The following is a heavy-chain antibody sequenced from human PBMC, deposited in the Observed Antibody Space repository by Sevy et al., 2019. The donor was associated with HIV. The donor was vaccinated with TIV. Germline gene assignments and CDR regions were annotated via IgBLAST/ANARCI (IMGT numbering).Heavy chain of an antibody. CDR2: IYSGGST. J-gene: IGHJ2*01. CDR3: ARAGAEVVVLDWYFGL. D-gene: IGHD3-22*01. Sequence: GGSLRLSCAASGFTVSSNYMSWVRQAPGKGLEWVSIIYSGGSTYYADSVKGRFSISRDNSKNTLYLHMNSLRAEDTAVYYCARAGAEVVVLDWYFGLWAVAPWSPSPQ. CDR1: GFTVSSNY. V-gene: IGHV3-66*02.